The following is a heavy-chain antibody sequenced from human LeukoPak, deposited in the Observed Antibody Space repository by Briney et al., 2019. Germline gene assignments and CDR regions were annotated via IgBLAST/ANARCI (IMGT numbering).Heavy chain of an antibody. CDR2: IYYSGST. J-gene: IGHJ4*02. V-gene: IGHV4-59*01. Sequence: SETLSLTCTVSGGSISSYYWSWIRQPPGKGLEWIGYIYYSGSTNYNASLTNRVTITVDTSKNQFSLKLSSVTAADTAVYYCAREVGYCSGGSCYSYFDYWGQGTLVTVSS. D-gene: IGHD2-15*01. CDR1: GGSISSYY. CDR3: AREVGYCSGGSCYSYFDY.